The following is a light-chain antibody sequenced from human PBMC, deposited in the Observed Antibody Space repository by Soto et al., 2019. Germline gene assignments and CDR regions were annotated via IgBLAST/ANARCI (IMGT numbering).Light chain of an antibody. CDR2: AAA. CDR1: QSISSW. Sequence: DIQMTQSPSTLSASVGDRVTITCRASQSISSWLAWYQQKPGEAPNLLIYAAARLQSGVPARFSGSGSGTDFTLAITSLQPEDFATYYCQQSYSSPRTFGQGTKVDIK. V-gene: IGKV1-39*01. CDR3: QQSYSSPRT. J-gene: IGKJ1*01.